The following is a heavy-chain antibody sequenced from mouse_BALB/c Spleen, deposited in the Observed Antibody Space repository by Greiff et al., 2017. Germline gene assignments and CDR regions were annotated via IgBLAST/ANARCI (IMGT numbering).Heavy chain of an antibody. CDR1: GFTFSSYG. CDR3: ARKNYYGSTRAFAMDY. D-gene: IGHD1-1*01. CDR2: ISSGSSTI. J-gene: IGHJ4*01. Sequence: EVMLVESGGGLVQPGGSRKLSCAASGFTFSSYGMHWVRQAPEKGLEWVAYISSGSSTIYYADTVKGRFTISRDNPKNTLFLQMTSLRSEDTAMYYCARKNYYGSTRAFAMDYWGKGTSVTVPS. V-gene: IGHV5-17*02.